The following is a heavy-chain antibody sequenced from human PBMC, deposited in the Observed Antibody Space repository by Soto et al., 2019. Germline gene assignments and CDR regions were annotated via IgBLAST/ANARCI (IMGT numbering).Heavy chain of an antibody. D-gene: IGHD6-19*01. CDR3: ARGGLLPDY. CDR2: ISHSGST. Sequence: SETLSLTCTVSGGSISSGGYSWSWIRQPPGKGLEWIGYISHSGSTYYNPSLKSRVTISVDRSKNQFSLKLSSVTAADTAVYYCARGGLLPDYWGQGTLVTVSS. J-gene: IGHJ4*02. V-gene: IGHV4-30-2*01. CDR1: GGSISSGGYS.